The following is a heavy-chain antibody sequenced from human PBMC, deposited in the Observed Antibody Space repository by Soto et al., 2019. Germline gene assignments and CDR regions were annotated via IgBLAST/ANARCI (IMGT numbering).Heavy chain of an antibody. CDR2: IRGKTDGGTA. J-gene: IGHJ4*02. CDR1: GFTFRNAW. V-gene: IGHV3-15*01. CDR3: ARSRSGAVADSFDF. Sequence: PGGSLRLSCAVSGFTFRNAWMSWVRQAPGKGLEWVGRIRGKTDGGTADYAAPVKGRFTISRDDSKNTLYLQMNSLRDEDSAMFYCARSRSGAVADSFDFWGQGTLVTVSS. D-gene: IGHD3-10*01.